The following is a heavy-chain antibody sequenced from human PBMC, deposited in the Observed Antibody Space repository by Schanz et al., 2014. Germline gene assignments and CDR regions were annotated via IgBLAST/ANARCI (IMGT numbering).Heavy chain of an antibody. CDR3: ARGAGGLDT. V-gene: IGHV3-74*01. CDR2: INNAGSDT. Sequence: EVQLVESGGGLVQPGGSLRLSCAASGFSFSNYWMHWVRQGPGSGLVWVSHINNAGSDTTYADSVKGRFTISGDNTRNTLYLQMNSLSAEDTAVYYCARGAGGLDTWGQGTPVTVSS. CDR1: GFSFSNYW. J-gene: IGHJ5*02. D-gene: IGHD3-16*01.